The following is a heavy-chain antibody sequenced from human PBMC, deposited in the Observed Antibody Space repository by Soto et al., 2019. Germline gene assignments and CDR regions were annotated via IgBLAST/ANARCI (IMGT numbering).Heavy chain of an antibody. D-gene: IGHD3-22*01. V-gene: IGHV1-8*01. Sequence: QVQLVQSGAEVKKPGASVKVSCKASGYTFTTSDINWVRQATGQGLEWMGWMNPNSGNTGYAQKFQGRVTMTRDTSISPAYMELSGLRSEDTAVYYCARGYYYDSSGYYYGPWGQGTPVTVSS. CDR2: MNPNSGNT. J-gene: IGHJ5*02. CDR3: ARGYYYDSSGYYYGP. CDR1: GYTFTTSD.